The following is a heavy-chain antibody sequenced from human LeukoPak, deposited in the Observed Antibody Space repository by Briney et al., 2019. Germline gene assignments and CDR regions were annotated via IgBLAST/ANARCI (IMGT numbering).Heavy chain of an antibody. Sequence: GGSLRLSRAASGFTFSSYAMSWVRQAPGKGLEWVSAISGSGGSTYYADSVKGRFTISRDNSKNTLYLQMNSLRAEDTAVYYCAKDRRIAAAGLYYYGMDVWGQGTTVTVSS. D-gene: IGHD6-13*01. V-gene: IGHV3-23*01. CDR1: GFTFSSYA. CDR3: AKDRRIAAAGLYYYGMDV. CDR2: ISGSGGST. J-gene: IGHJ6*02.